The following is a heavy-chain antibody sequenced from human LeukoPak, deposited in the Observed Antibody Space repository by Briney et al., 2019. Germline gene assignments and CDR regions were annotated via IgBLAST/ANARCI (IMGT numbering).Heavy chain of an antibody. J-gene: IGHJ6*03. D-gene: IGHD3-16*01. Sequence: SETLSLMCAVYGGSFSVYYWSWIRHPPGKGREWIGEINHSGRTKYNPSLKSRFTISVATPKNQFSLKLSSVTAADTAVYYCARSNNGGESYYFYYMDVWGKGTTVTVSS. CDR3: ARSNNGGESYYFYYMDV. CDR1: GGSFSVYY. CDR2: INHSGRT. V-gene: IGHV4-34*01.